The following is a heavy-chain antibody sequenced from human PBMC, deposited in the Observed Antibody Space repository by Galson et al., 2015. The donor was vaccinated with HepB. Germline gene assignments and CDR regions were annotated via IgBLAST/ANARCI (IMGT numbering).Heavy chain of an antibody. CDR1: GYTFTGYY. CDR2: INPNSGGT. D-gene: IGHD2-15*01. J-gene: IGHJ6*02. V-gene: IGHV1-2*02. Sequence: SVKVSCKASGYTFTGYYMHWVRQAPGQGLEWMGWINPNSGGTNYAQKFQGRVTMTRDTSISTAYMELSRLRSDDTAVYYCARGPTIYCSGGSCYGGGMDVWGQGTTVTVSS. CDR3: ARGPTIYCSGGSCYGGGMDV.